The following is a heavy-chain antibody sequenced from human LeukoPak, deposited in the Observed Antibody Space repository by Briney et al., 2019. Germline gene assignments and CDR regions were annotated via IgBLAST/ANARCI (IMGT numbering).Heavy chain of an antibody. Sequence: GGSLRLSCAASGFTFSSYWMSWVRQAPGKGLEWVANIKQDGSEKYYVDSVKGRFTISRDNANNSLYLQMNSLRAEDTAVYYCAREKLGEHIVVADYWGQGTLVTVSS. V-gene: IGHV3-7*01. D-gene: IGHD2-21*01. CDR1: GFTFSSYW. CDR3: AREKLGEHIVVADY. J-gene: IGHJ4*02. CDR2: IKQDGSEK.